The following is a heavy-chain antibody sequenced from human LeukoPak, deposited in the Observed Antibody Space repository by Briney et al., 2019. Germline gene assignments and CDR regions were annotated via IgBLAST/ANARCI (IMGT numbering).Heavy chain of an antibody. Sequence: SETLSLTCAVYGGSFSGYYWNWIRLPPGKGLEWIGEINHSGSTNYSPSLKSRVTISVDTSKNQFSLKLSSVTAADTAVYYCARGLQYYDFWSGPLRDWGQGTLVTVSS. CDR2: INHSGST. CDR1: GGSFSGYY. D-gene: IGHD3-3*01. V-gene: IGHV4-34*01. J-gene: IGHJ4*02. CDR3: ARGLQYYDFWSGPLRD.